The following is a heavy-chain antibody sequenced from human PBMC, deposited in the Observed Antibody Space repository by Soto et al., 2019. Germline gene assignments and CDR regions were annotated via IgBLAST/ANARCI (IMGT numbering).Heavy chain of an antibody. J-gene: IGHJ4*02. Sequence: ASVNVSCQPSGYTLTSYSIHWVRQAPGQRLEWMGWINAGNGNTKYSQKFQGRVTITRDTSASTAYMELSSLRSEDTAVYYCARATRIAVAAVYWGQGTLVTVSS. V-gene: IGHV1-3*01. CDR2: INAGNGNT. CDR3: ARATRIAVAAVY. CDR1: GYTLTSYS. D-gene: IGHD6-19*01.